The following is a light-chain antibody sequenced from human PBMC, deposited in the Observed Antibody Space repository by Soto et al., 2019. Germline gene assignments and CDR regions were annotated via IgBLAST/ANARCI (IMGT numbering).Light chain of an antibody. J-gene: IGKJ2*01. V-gene: IGKV3-15*01. CDR2: GAS. CDR1: QSIGST. CDR3: QHYNSWDT. Sequence: EIVMTQSPATLSVSPGERATLSCRASQSIGSTLAWYQQKPGQAPRLLIYGASTRATGIPARFSGSGSGTEFTLSTSSLQSEDFALYFCQHYNSWDTLGQGTKVDIK.